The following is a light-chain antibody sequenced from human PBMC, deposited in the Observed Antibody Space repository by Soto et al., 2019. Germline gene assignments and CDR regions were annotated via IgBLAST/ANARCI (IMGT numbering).Light chain of an antibody. V-gene: IGKV3-20*01. CDR3: QHYGSSPPYT. CDR1: QMVASSH. J-gene: IGKJ2*01. CDR2: GAS. Sequence: EIVLTQSPGTLSLSPGESATLSCRASQMVASSHIAWYRQKLGQAPWLLIYGASNRATGIPDRFSGSGSGTDFTLTISRLEAEDSAVYYCQHYGSSPPYTFGQGTKLKIK.